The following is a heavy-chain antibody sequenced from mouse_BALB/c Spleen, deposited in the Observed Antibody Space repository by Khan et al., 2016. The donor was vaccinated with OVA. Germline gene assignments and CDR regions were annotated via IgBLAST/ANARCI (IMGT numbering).Heavy chain of an antibody. J-gene: IGHJ3*01. CDR3: APNWFWFAY. V-gene: IGHV1-9*01. CDR2: ILPGSGST. CDR1: GYTFNNYW. Sequence: QVQLQQSGAELMKPGASVKISCKASGYTFNNYWIEWLKQRPGHGLEWIGEILPGSGSTNYNEKFKGKATFTADTSSNTAYMQLSSLTSEDSAVYLCAPNWFWFAYWGQGTLVTVSA. D-gene: IGHD4-1*01.